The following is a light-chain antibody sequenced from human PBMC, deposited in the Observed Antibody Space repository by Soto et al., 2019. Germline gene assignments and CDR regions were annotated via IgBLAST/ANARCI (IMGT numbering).Light chain of an antibody. CDR2: AVS. J-gene: IGKJ4*01. V-gene: IGKV3-15*01. CDR1: QGISTK. Sequence: IVMTQSPATLSVAPGGRVTFSCRASQGISTKVAWYQHKPGQAPRRLISAVSTGATGVPARFSGSGSGTEYSLTTNSLQSEDCATYYCRQYHTCPVTFGGGTKVEIK. CDR3: RQYHTCPVT.